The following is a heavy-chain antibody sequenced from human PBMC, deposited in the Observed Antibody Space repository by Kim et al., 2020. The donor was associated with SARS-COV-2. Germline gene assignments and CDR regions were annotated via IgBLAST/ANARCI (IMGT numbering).Heavy chain of an antibody. Sequence: GGSLRLSCAASGFTFSSYSMNWVRQAPGKGLEWVSSISSSRSYISYADSVKGRFTISRDNAKNSLYLQMNSLRAEDTAVYYCARDSGSYYYYGMDVWGQGTTVTVSS. CDR3: ARDSGSYYYYGMDV. D-gene: IGHD1-26*01. V-gene: IGHV3-21*01. CDR1: GFTFSSYS. J-gene: IGHJ6*02. CDR2: ISSSRSYI.